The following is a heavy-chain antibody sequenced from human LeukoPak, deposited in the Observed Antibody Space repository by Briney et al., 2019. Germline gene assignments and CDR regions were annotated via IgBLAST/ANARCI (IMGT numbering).Heavy chain of an antibody. Sequence: SETLSLTCTVSGGSISSYYWSWIRQPPGKGLEWIGYIYYSGSTNYNPSLKSRVTISVDTSKNQFSLKLSFVTAADTAVYYCARAGYSRPSNWFDPWGQGTLVTVSS. J-gene: IGHJ5*02. CDR1: GGSISSYY. CDR2: IYYSGST. V-gene: IGHV4-59*01. CDR3: ARAGYSRPSNWFDP. D-gene: IGHD6-13*01.